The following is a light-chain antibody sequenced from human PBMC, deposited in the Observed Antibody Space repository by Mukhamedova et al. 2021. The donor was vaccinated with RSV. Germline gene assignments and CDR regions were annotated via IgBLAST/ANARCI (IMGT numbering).Light chain of an antibody. CDR1: QSISSW. J-gene: IGKJ2*03. Sequence: QSISSWLAWYQQKPGKAPKLLIYKASSLESGVPSRFSGSRSGTEFTLTISSLQPDDFATYYCQQYNSYPYSFGQGTKLEIK. CDR2: KAS. V-gene: IGKV1-5*03. CDR3: QQYNSYPYS.